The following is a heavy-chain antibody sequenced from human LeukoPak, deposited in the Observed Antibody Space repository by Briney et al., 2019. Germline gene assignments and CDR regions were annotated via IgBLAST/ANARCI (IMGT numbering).Heavy chain of an antibody. Sequence: PGGSLRLSCAASGFTFSSYGMHWVRQAPGKGLEWVAFIRYDGSNKYYADSVKGRFTISRDNSKNTLYLQMNSLRAEDTAVYYCAIPTPDCSSTSCYIRDYWGQGTLVTVSS. J-gene: IGHJ4*02. CDR1: GFTFSSYG. CDR2: IRYDGSNK. V-gene: IGHV3-30*02. CDR3: AIPTPDCSSTSCYIRDY. D-gene: IGHD2-2*02.